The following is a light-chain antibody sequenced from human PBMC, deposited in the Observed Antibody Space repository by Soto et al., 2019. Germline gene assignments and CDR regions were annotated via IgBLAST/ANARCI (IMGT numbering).Light chain of an antibody. CDR2: SNN. CDR1: SSNIGSNY. CDR3: AAWDDSLSGQVV. Sequence: QAVLTQPPSASGTPGQRVTISCSGSSSNIGSNYVYWYQQLPGTAPKLRIYSNNQRPSGVPDRFSGSKSGTSASLAISGLRSEDEADYYCAAWDDSLSGQVVFGGGTKLTVL. V-gene: IGLV1-47*02. J-gene: IGLJ2*01.